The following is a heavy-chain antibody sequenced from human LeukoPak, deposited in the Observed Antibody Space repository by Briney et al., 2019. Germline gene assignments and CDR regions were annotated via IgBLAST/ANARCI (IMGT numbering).Heavy chain of an antibody. Sequence: SETLSLTCTVSGGSISSYYWSWIRQPPGKGLEWIGYIYTSGSTNYNPSLKSRVTISVDTSKNQFSLKLSSVTAADTAVFYCARLVTTYYYDSSGYFLRFDPWGQGTLVTVSS. V-gene: IGHV4-4*09. D-gene: IGHD3-22*01. CDR2: IYTSGST. J-gene: IGHJ5*02. CDR3: ARLVTTYYYDSSGYFLRFDP. CDR1: GGSISSYY.